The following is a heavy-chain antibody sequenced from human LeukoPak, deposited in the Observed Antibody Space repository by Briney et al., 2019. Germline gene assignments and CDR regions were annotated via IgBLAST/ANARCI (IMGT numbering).Heavy chain of an antibody. V-gene: IGHV4-59*08. Sequence: PSETLSLTCTVSGGSISSYYWSWIRQPPGKGLEWIGYIYYSGSTNYNPSLKSRVTISVDTSKNQFSLKLSSVTAADTAVYYCARQGGYATIDYWGQGTLVTVSS. D-gene: IGHD5-12*01. J-gene: IGHJ4*02. CDR1: GGSISSYY. CDR2: IYYSGST. CDR3: ARQGGYATIDY.